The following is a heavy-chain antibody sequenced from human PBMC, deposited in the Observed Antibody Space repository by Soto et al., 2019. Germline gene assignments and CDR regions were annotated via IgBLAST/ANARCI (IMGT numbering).Heavy chain of an antibody. D-gene: IGHD3-16*01. Sequence: GGSLRLSCAASGFTFSDYYMNWIRQAPGKGLEWVSYISSGAITIYYADSVKGRFTISRDNYKNTLHLQMDSLRAEDTAVYYCAKNFIPLSPDLYFDSWGQGTLVTVSS. CDR1: GFTFSDYY. CDR3: AKNFIPLSPDLYFDS. CDR2: ISSGAITI. J-gene: IGHJ4*02. V-gene: IGHV3-11*04.